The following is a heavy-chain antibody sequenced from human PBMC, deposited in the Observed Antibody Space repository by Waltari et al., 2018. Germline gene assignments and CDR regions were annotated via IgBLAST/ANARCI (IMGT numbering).Heavy chain of an antibody. CDR2: INYGGSA. CDR3: AKQLVDVWDGLGGFDV. J-gene: IGHJ3*01. V-gene: IGHV4-34*01. CDR1: GGSLSGSF. D-gene: IGHD3-16*01. Sequence: QVQLQQWGAGLLRPSETLSLTCAANGGSLSGSFWSWFRQAPGKGLEWIAEINYGGSANANPSLESRVTISVDTAKNQIFLKMNSVTAADTGLYYCAKQLVDVWDGLGGFDVWGQGTMITVSS.